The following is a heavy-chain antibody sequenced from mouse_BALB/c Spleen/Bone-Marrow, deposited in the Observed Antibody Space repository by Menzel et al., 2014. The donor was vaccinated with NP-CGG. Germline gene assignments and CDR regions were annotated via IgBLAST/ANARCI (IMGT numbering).Heavy chain of an antibody. D-gene: IGHD1-1*01. CDR1: GFTFSTYA. J-gene: IGHJ3*01. CDR3: ARDGYGSSD. V-gene: IGHV5-9-4*01. Sequence: EVKVVESGGVLVKPGGSLKLSCAASGFTFSTYAMSWVRKSPEKRLEWVAEISSGGSYTYYPDTVTGRFTISRDNAKNTQYLEMSSLRSEDTAMYCCARDGYGSSDWGQGTLVTVSA. CDR2: ISSGGSYT.